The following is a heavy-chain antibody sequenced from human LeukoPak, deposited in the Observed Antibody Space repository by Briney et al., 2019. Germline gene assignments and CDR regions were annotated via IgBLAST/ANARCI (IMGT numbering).Heavy chain of an antibody. CDR2: INHSGST. J-gene: IGHJ5*02. Sequence: PSETLSLTCAVYGESFSAYSWNWIRQSPGKGLEWIGEINHSGSTNYNPSFKSRVTISVDTSKNQTSKRQFSLKLNSVTAADTAVYYCTRERSTPGINWFDPWGQGTLVTVSS. V-gene: IGHV4-34*01. D-gene: IGHD2-2*01. CDR3: TRERSTPGINWFDP. CDR1: GESFSAYS.